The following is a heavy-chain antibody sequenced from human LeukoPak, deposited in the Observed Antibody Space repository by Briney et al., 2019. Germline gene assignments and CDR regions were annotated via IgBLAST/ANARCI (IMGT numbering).Heavy chain of an antibody. CDR3: IAVAGTGLGY. CDR2: IYYSGST. J-gene: IGHJ4*02. CDR1: GGSISSSSYY. V-gene: IGHV4-39*01. Sequence: SETLSLTCTVSGGSISSSSYYWGWIRQPPGKGLEWIGSIYYSGSTYYNPSLKSRVTISVDTSKNQFSLKLSSVTAADTAVYYCIAVAGTGLGYWGQGTLVAVSS. D-gene: IGHD6-19*01.